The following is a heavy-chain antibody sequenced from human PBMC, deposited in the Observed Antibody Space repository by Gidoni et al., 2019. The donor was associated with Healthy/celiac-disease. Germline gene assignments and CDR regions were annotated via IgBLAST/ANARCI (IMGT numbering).Heavy chain of an antibody. CDR1: GFTFSNAW. V-gene: IGHV3-15*01. CDR3: TTVLGYCSGGSCDNWFDP. CDR2: IKSKTDGGTT. Sequence: EVQLVESGGGLVKPGGSLRLSCAASGFTFSNAWMSWVRQAPGKGLEWVGRIKSKTDGGTTDYAAPVKGRFTISRDDSKNTLYLQMNSLKTEDTAVYYCTTVLGYCSGGSCDNWFDPWGQGTLVTVSS. D-gene: IGHD2-15*01. J-gene: IGHJ5*02.